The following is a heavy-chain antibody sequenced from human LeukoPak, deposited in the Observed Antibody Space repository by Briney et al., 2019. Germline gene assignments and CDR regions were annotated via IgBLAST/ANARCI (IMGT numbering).Heavy chain of an antibody. Sequence: GASVKVSCKASGYTFTSYAMNWVRQAPVQGLEWMGWINTNTGNPTYAQGFTGRFVFSLDTSVSTAYLQISSLKAEDTAVYYCARGRTYYDILTGYSESFDYWGQGTLATVSS. V-gene: IGHV7-4-1*02. CDR2: INTNTGNP. CDR3: ARGRTYYDILTGYSESFDY. CDR1: GYTFTSYA. D-gene: IGHD3-9*01. J-gene: IGHJ4*02.